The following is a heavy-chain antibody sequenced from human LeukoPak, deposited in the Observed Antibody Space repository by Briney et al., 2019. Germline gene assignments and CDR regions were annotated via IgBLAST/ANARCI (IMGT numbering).Heavy chain of an antibody. J-gene: IGHJ4*02. CDR1: GFTFNSYA. Sequence: GGSLRLSCATSGFTFNSYAMSWVRQAPGKGLEWVSSMSGSGRKTYYADSVKGRSTIFRDNAKNTLYLQMNSLRAEDTAVYYCVRDLGGRSGHWGQGTLVTVSS. D-gene: IGHD1-26*01. CDR3: VRDLGGRSGH. CDR2: MSGSGRKT. V-gene: IGHV3-23*01.